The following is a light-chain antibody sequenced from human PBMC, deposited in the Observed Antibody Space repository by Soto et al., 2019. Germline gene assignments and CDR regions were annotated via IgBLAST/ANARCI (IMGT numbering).Light chain of an antibody. J-gene: IGKJ1*01. CDR2: WAS. Sequence: DIVMTQSPDSLAISLGERATINCKSSQSILHSSNNKNYLAWYRQHPGQSAQLLIYWASTRETGVPDRFLGSGSGTDFTLTITSLQAADVAVYYCQPYFRPPQTFGQGTSVAIK. CDR1: QSILHSSNNKNY. V-gene: IGKV4-1*01. CDR3: QPYFRPPQT.